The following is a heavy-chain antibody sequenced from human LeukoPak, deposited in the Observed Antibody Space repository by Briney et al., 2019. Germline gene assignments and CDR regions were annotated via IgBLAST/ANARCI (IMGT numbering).Heavy chain of an antibody. V-gene: IGHV4-59*01. J-gene: IGHJ4*02. CDR1: GGSISSYY. Sequence: SETLSLTCTGSGGSISSYYWSWVRQPPGKGLEWIGYIYYSGSTNYNPSLRSRVTISVDTSKNQFSLKLSSVTAADTAVYYCARDSGYSSGWYIDYWGQGTLVTVSS. CDR3: ARDSGYSSGWYIDY. CDR2: IYYSGST. D-gene: IGHD6-19*01.